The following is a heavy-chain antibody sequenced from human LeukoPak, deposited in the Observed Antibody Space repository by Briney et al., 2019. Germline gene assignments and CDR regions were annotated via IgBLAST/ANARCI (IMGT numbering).Heavy chain of an antibody. V-gene: IGHV3-30-3*01. CDR1: GFTFSSYA. CDR2: ISYDGSNK. J-gene: IGHJ3*02. CDR3: ARDPGYYDYVWGSYRPEAFDI. Sequence: GRSLRLSCAASGFTFSSYAMHWVRQAPGKRLEWVAVISYDGSNKYYADSVKGRFTISRDNSKNTLYLQMNSLRAEDTAVYYCARDPGYYDYVWGSYRPEAFDIWGQGTMVTVSS. D-gene: IGHD3-16*02.